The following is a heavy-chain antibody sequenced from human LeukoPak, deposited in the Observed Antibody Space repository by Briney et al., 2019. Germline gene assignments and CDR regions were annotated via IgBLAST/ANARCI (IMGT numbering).Heavy chain of an antibody. Sequence: PGGSLRLSCAASGFTFSSYGMHWVRQAPGKGLEWVAVISYDGSNKYYADSVKGRFTISRDNSKNTLYLQMNSLRAEDTAVYYCARDRRYCSSTSCYTGMGYWGQGTLVTVSS. CDR1: GFTFSSYG. J-gene: IGHJ4*02. V-gene: IGHV3-30*03. D-gene: IGHD2-2*02. CDR3: ARDRRYCSSTSCYTGMGY. CDR2: ISYDGSNK.